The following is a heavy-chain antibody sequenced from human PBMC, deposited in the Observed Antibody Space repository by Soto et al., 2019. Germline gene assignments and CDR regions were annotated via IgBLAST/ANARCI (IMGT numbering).Heavy chain of an antibody. J-gene: IGHJ6*02. D-gene: IGHD6-13*01. Sequence: QVQLQESGPDLVKPSETLSPPCTAPGASISSYYWSWIRQPQGKGLEWIGYFYYSGSTNYNPSLKSRVTISVDTSKNQFSLKLSSVTAADTAVYYCARDNGIRGYSSSWNPYYYYGMDVWGQGTTVTVSS. CDR1: GASISSYY. CDR2: FYYSGST. CDR3: ARDNGIRGYSSSWNPYYYYGMDV. V-gene: IGHV4-59*01.